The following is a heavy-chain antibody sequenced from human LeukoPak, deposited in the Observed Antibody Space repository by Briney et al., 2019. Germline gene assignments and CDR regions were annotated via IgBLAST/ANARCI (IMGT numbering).Heavy chain of an antibody. CDR1: GFTFSSYS. D-gene: IGHD6-13*01. V-gene: IGHV3-48*04. Sequence: GGSLRLSCAASGFTFSSYSMNWVRQAPGKGLEWVSYISSSSSTIYYADSVKGRFTISRDNAKNSLYLQMNSLRAEDTAVYYCARDLDSSSWVYYFDYWGQGTLVTVSS. J-gene: IGHJ4*02. CDR2: ISSSSSTI. CDR3: ARDLDSSSWVYYFDY.